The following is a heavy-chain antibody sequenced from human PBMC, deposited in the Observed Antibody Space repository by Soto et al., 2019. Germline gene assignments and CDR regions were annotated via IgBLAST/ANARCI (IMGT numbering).Heavy chain of an antibody. CDR2: IYYSGST. CDR3: ARYPSSGVVVAANYWFDP. CDR1: GGSISSGDYY. J-gene: IGHJ5*02. D-gene: IGHD2-15*01. V-gene: IGHV4-30-4*01. Sequence: VQLQESGPGLVKPSQTLSLTCTVSGGSISSGDYYCRWIRQPPGKGLEWIGYIYYSGSTYYNPSLRRRVTISVDTSKNQFSLKLSSVTAADTAVYYCARYPSSGVVVAANYWFDPWGQGTVVTVSS.